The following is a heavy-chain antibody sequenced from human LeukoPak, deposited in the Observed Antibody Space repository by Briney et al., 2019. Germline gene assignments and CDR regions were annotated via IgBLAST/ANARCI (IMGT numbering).Heavy chain of an antibody. CDR3: TRLTVTTSFDY. J-gene: IGHJ4*02. D-gene: IGHD4-17*01. CDR2: IRSKASSYAT. CDR1: GFTFSGSA. Sequence: GGSLRLSCAASGFTFSGSAMHWVRQASGKGLEWVGRIRSKASSYATAYAASVKGRFTISRDDSKNTAYLQMNSLKTEDTAVYYCTRLTVTTSFDYWGQGTLVTISS. V-gene: IGHV3-73*01.